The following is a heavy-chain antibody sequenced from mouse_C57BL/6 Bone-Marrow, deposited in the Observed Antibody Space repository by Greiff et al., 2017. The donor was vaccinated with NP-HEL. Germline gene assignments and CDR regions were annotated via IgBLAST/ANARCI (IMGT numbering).Heavy chain of an antibody. J-gene: IGHJ3*01. V-gene: IGHV1-19*01. D-gene: IGHD1-1*01. CDR2: INPYNGGT. CDR3: AREGITTVVKAY. CDR1: GYTFTDYY. Sequence: LKQSGPVLVKPGASVKMSCKASGYTFTDYYMNWVKQSHGKSLEWIGVINPYNGGTSYNQKFKGKATLTVDKSSSTAYMELNSLTSEDSAVYYCAREGITTVVKAYWGQGTLVTVSA.